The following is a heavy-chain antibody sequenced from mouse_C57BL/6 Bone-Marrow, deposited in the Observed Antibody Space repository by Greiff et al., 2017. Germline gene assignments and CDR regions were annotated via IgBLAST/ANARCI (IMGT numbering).Heavy chain of an antibody. CDR2: IDPSDSYT. D-gene: IGHD2-5*01. J-gene: IGHJ1*03. Sequence: QVQLQQPGAELVKPGASVKLSCKASGYTFTSYWMQWVKQRPGQGLEWIGVIDPSDSYTNYNQKFKGKATLTVDPSSSTAYMQLSSLTSEDSAVYYCTAYYSNYDWYFDVWGKGTTVTVSS. V-gene: IGHV1-50*01. CDR3: TAYYSNYDWYFDV. CDR1: GYTFTSYW.